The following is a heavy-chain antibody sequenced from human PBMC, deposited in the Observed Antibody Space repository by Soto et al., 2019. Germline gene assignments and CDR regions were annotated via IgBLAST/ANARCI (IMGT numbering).Heavy chain of an antibody. Sequence: PSETLSLTCAVSGYSISSGYYWGWIRQPPGKGPEWIGSIYHSGSTYYNPSLKSRVTISVDTSKNQFSLKLSSVTAADTAVYYCASGDSSGYFVYFDYWGQGTLVTVS. CDR2: IYHSGST. D-gene: IGHD3-22*01. V-gene: IGHV4-38-2*01. CDR3: ASGDSSGYFVYFDY. J-gene: IGHJ4*02. CDR1: GYSISSGYY.